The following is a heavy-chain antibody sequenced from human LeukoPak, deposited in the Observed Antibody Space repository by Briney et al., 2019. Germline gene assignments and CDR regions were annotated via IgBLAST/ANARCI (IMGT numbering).Heavy chain of an antibody. D-gene: IGHD2-2*01. J-gene: IGHJ5*02. CDR2: IVVDSDNT. CDR1: GFTFTRRSA. V-gene: IGHV1-58*01. Sequence: SVKVSCKASGFTFTRRSAVQRVRQARGQRLEWIGWIVVDSDNTNYAENFRERVTITRDMSASTSYMELSSVRAEDTDVYVCAAPYASSWFDLWGQGTLVTVSS. CDR3: AAPYASSWFDL.